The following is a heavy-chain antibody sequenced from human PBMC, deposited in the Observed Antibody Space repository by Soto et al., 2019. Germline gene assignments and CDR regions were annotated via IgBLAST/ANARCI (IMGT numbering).Heavy chain of an antibody. CDR3: ARSSITPRLFMYPFDY. J-gene: IGHJ4*02. CDR2: IYYDGNT. D-gene: IGHD6-6*01. V-gene: IGHV4-34*01. Sequence: SETLSLTCAVYGGSFSCYYWRWIRQPPGKGLECIGNIYYDGNTYYNPSLKSRVTISLDTSKNQFSLRLNSVTAADTAVYYCARSSITPRLFMYPFDYWGQGTLVTVSS. CDR1: GGSFSCYY.